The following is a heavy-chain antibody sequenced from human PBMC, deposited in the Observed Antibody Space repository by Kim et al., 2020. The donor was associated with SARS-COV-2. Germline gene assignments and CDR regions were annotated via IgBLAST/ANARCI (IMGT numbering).Heavy chain of an antibody. CDR3: ARAYDSSGYQRYNWFDP. J-gene: IGHJ5*02. V-gene: IGHV4-59*01. CDR1: GGSISSYY. D-gene: IGHD3-22*01. Sequence: SETLSLTCTVSGGSISSYYWSWIRQPPGKGLEWIGYIYYSGSTNYNPSLKSRVTISVDTSKNQFSLKLSSVTAADTAVYYCARAYDSSGYQRYNWFDPWGQGTLVTVSS. CDR2: IYYSGST.